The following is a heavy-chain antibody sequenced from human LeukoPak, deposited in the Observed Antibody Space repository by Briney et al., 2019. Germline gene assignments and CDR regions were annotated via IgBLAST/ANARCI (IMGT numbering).Heavy chain of an antibody. J-gene: IGHJ5*02. CDR3: ARLTSSYDFWSGYPFDP. Sequence: GASVKVSCKASGYTFTSYSISWVRQAPGQGLEWLGWISGYNGDTKYTQSLQGRVTMTTDTSTSTAYMELRSLRSDDTAVYYCARLTSSYDFWSGYPFDPWGQGTLVTVSS. CDR2: ISGYNGDT. D-gene: IGHD3-3*01. V-gene: IGHV1-18*01. CDR1: GYTFTSYS.